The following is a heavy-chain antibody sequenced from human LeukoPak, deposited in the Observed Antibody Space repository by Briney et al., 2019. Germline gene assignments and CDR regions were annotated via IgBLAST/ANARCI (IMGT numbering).Heavy chain of an antibody. Sequence: GGSLRLSCAASGFTFSGSAMSWVRQVPGKGLEWVSGISASGGSTYYADSVKGRFTISRDNSKNTLYLQMNSLRAEDTAVYYCAREVGASYFDYWGQGTLVTVSS. J-gene: IGHJ4*02. D-gene: IGHD1-26*01. CDR2: ISASGGST. V-gene: IGHV3-23*01. CDR3: AREVGASYFDY. CDR1: GFTFSGSA.